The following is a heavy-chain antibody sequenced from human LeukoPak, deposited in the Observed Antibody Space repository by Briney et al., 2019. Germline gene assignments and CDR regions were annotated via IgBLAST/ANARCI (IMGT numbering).Heavy chain of an antibody. Sequence: ASVKVSCKASGYTFINNWMHWVRQAPGQGLEWIGLINPTGTGTLYAQKFQGRVTMTRDMSTSTDYMELSSLRSEDTAVYYCARDNSVGDIAWWFDPWGQGTLVTVSS. CDR3: ARDNSVGDIAWWFDP. CDR1: GYTFINNW. CDR2: INPTGTGT. V-gene: IGHV1-46*01. D-gene: IGHD3-10*01. J-gene: IGHJ5*02.